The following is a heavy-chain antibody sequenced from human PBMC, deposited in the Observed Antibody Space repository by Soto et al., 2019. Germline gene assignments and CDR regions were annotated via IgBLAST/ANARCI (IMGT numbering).Heavy chain of an antibody. D-gene: IGHD2-2*01. J-gene: IGHJ4*02. Sequence: ASVKVSCKASGYTFTGYYMHWVRQAPGQGLEWMGWINPNSGGTNYAQKFQGRVTMNRDTSISTAYIELSRLRSDDTAVYYCASGSRFSNTSCHLGYWGQGTLVTVSS. CDR2: INPNSGGT. CDR1: GYTFTGYY. CDR3: ASGSRFSNTSCHLGY. V-gene: IGHV1-2*02.